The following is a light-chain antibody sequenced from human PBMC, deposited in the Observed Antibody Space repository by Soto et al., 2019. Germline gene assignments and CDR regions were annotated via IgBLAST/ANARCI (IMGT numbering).Light chain of an antibody. CDR1: SSNIGAGYD. CDR3: QSFDSSLGGLVV. V-gene: IGLV1-40*01. CDR2: NTN. Sequence: QSVLTQPPSVSGAPGQRVTISCTGSSSNIGAGYDVHWYQQYPGAAPKLLICNTNIRPSRVPDRFSGSKSDTSASLAITGLQAEDAADYYCQSFDSSLGGLVVFGGGTKLTVL. J-gene: IGLJ2*01.